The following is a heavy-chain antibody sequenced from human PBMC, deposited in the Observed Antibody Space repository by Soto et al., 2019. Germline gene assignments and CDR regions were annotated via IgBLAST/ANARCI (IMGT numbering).Heavy chain of an antibody. CDR1: GYIFTNYG. CDR2: ISAYNSNT. V-gene: IGHV1-18*01. J-gene: IGHJ5*02. Sequence: ASVKVSCKASGYIFTNYGLTWVRQAPGQGLEWMGWISAYNSNTNYAQKFQGRLTMTTDTSTSTAYMDLRSLRSDDTAVYYCARDNKGWYTRANWFDPWGQGTLVTVSS. D-gene: IGHD2-2*02. CDR3: ARDNKGWYTRANWFDP.